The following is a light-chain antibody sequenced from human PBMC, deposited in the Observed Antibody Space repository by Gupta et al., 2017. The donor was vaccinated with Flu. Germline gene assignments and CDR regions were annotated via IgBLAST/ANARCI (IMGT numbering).Light chain of an antibody. CDR1: QSFSSN. J-gene: IGKJ1*01. CDR3: QQDNNWRRT. Sequence: IVMTQSPATLSVSPGERATLSCRASQSFSSNLAWYQHKPGQAPRLLIYGASTRATGVPARFSGSGSGTEFTLTISSLQSEDFAVYYCQQDNNWRRTFGQGTKVEI. V-gene: IGKV3-15*01. CDR2: GAS.